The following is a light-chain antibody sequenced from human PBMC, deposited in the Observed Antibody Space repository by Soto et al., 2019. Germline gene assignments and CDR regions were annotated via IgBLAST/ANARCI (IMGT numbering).Light chain of an antibody. V-gene: IGKV3-20*01. CDR3: QQYGTSPPLT. CDR1: QSLSSSY. J-gene: IGKJ4*01. CDR2: GAS. Sequence: EIVLTQSPGTLSLSPGERATLSCRASQSLSSSYLAWYQQKPGQAPRLLIYGASSRATGIPDRFSGSGSAADFTLTISRLEPEDFAVYYCQQYGTSPPLTFXGGTKVDIK.